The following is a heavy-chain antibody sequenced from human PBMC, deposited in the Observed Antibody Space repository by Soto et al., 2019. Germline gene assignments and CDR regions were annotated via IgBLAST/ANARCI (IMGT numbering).Heavy chain of an antibody. CDR2: ISYDGSNK. V-gene: IGHV3-30*18. CDR1: GFTFSSYG. D-gene: IGHD2-8*01. Sequence: QVQLVESGGGVVQPGRSLRLSCAASGFTFSSYGMHWVRQAPGKGLEWVAVISYDGSNKYYADSVKGRFTISRDNSKNTRYRQMNSLRAEDTAVYYCAKSGLMVPDYWGQGTLVTVSS. CDR3: AKSGLMVPDY. J-gene: IGHJ4*02.